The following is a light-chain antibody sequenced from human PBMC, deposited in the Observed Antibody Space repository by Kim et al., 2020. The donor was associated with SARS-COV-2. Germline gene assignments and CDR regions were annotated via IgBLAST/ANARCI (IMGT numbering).Light chain of an antibody. CDR3: QQYNSYPWT. J-gene: IGKJ2*01. CDR1: KSITNS. Sequence: DIHMTQSPSSLSASVGDRVTIACRASKSITNSLAWYQQKPGKAPHLLIYEASTLQSGVPSRFSGSGSQTDFTLTISSLEPDDFATYHCQQYNSYPWTFGQGTKLEI. V-gene: IGKV1-5*03. CDR2: EAS.